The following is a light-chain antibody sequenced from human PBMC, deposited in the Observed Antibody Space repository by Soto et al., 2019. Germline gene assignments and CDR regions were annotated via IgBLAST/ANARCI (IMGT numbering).Light chain of an antibody. V-gene: IGKV3-15*01. CDR1: QSVSSN. Sequence: EIVMTQSPATLSVSPGERATLSCRASQSVSSNLAWYKQKPGQATRLLIYGASTRATGIPARFSGSGSGTEFTLTISSLQSEDFAVYYFQQYNNWPPYTFGQGTKLE. CDR3: QQYNNWPPYT. CDR2: GAS. J-gene: IGKJ2*01.